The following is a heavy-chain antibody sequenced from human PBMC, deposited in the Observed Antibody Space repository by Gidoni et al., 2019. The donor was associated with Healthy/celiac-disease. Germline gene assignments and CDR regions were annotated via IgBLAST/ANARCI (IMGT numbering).Heavy chain of an antibody. J-gene: IGHJ6*03. V-gene: IGHV5-51*01. CDR3: ARAGKADRPNYYYYMDV. Sequence: EVQLVQSGAEVKKPGEALKISCKGSGYSLTSYWIGWVRQMPGKGLEWMGIIYPGDSDTRYSPSFQGQVTISADKSISTAYLQWSSLKASDTAMYYCARAGKADRPNYYYYMDVWGKGTTVTVSS. D-gene: IGHD3-10*01. CDR2: IYPGDSDT. CDR1: GYSLTSYW.